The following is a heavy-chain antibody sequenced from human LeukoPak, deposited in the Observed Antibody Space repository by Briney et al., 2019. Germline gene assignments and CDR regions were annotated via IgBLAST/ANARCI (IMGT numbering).Heavy chain of an antibody. Sequence: PSETLSLTCTVSGGSISSSSYYWGWIRQPPGKGLEWIGSIYYSGSTYYNPSLKSRVTISVDTSKNQFSLKLSSVTAADTAVYYCARGVDTAMGSTSYYFDYWGQGTLVTVSS. D-gene: IGHD5-18*01. J-gene: IGHJ4*02. CDR1: GGSISSSSYY. CDR3: ARGVDTAMGSTSYYFDY. CDR2: IYYSGST. V-gene: IGHV4-39*07.